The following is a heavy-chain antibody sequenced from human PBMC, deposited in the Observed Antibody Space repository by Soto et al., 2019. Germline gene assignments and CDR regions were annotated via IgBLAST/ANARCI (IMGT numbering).Heavy chain of an antibody. CDR3: ARVHSSGIFYFVDP. V-gene: IGHV1-69*19. CDR1: GGTFDSYV. D-gene: IGHD3-10*01. J-gene: IGHJ5*02. CDR2: IMPIFGTP. Sequence: QVQLVQSGAEVKKPGSSVKVSCKASGGTFDSYVISWLRQAPGQGLEWMGGIMPIFGTPNYAQKFRGRVTISADESTSTAYLDLSSLTSDDTAVYYCARVHSSGIFYFVDPWGQGTLVTVSS.